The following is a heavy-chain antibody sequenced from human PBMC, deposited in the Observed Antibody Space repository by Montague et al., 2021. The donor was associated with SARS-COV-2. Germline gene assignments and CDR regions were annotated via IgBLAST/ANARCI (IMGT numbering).Heavy chain of an antibody. D-gene: IGHD2-2*02. J-gene: IGHJ6*03. CDR2: INHSGSA. V-gene: IGHV4-34*01. CDR3: ARLGEGVVPAPILGVGPYYSYFYMDV. CDR1: GGSFSGYY. Sequence: SETLSLTCAVYGGSFSGYYWNWIRQPPGKGLEWIGEINHSGSANYNPSLKRRVTISVDTSKNQFSLKLNSVTAADTAVYYRARLGEGVVPAPILGVGPYYSYFYMDVWGQGATVTVSS.